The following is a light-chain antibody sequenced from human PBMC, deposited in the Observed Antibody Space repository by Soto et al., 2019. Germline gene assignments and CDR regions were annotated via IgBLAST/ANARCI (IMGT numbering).Light chain of an antibody. CDR1: QGISNY. Sequence: DIPMTQSPSSLSASVGDRVTITCRASQGISNYLAWYQQKPGKVPKLLIYAASTLQSGVPSRFSGSGSETDFTLTISSLQPEDVATYYCQKYNSALGGFTFGPGTKVDIK. J-gene: IGKJ3*01. V-gene: IGKV1-27*01. CDR2: AAS. CDR3: QKYNSALGGFT.